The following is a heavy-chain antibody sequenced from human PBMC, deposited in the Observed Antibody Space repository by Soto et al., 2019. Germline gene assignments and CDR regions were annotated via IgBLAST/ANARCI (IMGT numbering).Heavy chain of an antibody. J-gene: IGHJ3*02. Sequence: PGESLRLSCVGSGFTLSSSYMIWVRQAPGKGLSWVSVIYTGGTTDYTDSVKGRFTVSRDNSENTLYLQMNNLTADDTAVYFCARGGGIEVGESFDIW. CDR1: GFTLSSSY. CDR3: ARGGGIEVGESFDI. D-gene: IGHD6-19*01. V-gene: IGHV3-53*01. CDR2: IYTGGTT.